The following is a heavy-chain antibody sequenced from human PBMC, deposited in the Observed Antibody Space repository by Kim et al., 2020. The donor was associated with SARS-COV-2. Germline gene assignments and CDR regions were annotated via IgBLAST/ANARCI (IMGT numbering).Heavy chain of an antibody. V-gene: IGHV4-34*01. CDR1: GGSFSGYY. CDR3: ARVTILTGYYAAPGGYYGMDV. J-gene: IGHJ6*02. D-gene: IGHD3-9*01. CDR2: INHSGST. Sequence: SETLSLTCAVYGGSFSGYYWSWIRQPPGKGLEWIGEINHSGSTNYNPSLKSRVTISVDTSKNQFSLKLSSVTAADTAVYYCARVTILTGYYAAPGGYYGMDVWGQGTTVTVSS.